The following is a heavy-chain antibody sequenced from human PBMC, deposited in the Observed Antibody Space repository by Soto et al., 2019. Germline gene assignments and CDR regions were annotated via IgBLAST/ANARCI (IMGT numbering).Heavy chain of an antibody. CDR3: ARWGSITIFGVVSENYGMDV. J-gene: IGHJ6*02. CDR2: IYYSGST. V-gene: IGHV4-30-4*01. Sequence: SETLSLTCTVSGGSISSGDYYWSWIRQPPGKGLEWIGYIYYSGSTYYNPSLKSRVTISVGTSKNQFSLKLSSVTAADTAVYYCARWGSITIFGVVSENYGMDVWGQGTTVTV. D-gene: IGHD3-3*01. CDR1: GGSISSGDYY.